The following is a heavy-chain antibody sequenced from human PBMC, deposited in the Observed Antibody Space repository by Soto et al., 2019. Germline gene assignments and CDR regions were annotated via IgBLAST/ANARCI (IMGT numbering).Heavy chain of an antibody. CDR3: ARDLLGSQYYDSSGYSPGAFDI. CDR2: MNPNSGNT. V-gene: IGHV1-8*01. CDR1: GYTFTSYD. D-gene: IGHD3-22*01. J-gene: IGHJ3*02. Sequence: GASLKVSCKASGYTFTSYDINWVRQATGQGLEWMGWMNPNSGNTGYAQKFQGRVTMTRDTSISTAYMELSRLRSDDTAVYYCARDLLGSQYYDSSGYSPGAFDIWGQGTMVTVSS.